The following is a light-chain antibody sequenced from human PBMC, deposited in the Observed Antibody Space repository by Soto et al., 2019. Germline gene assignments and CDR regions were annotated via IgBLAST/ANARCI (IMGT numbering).Light chain of an antibody. V-gene: IGKV2-28*01. CDR3: MQALQTPRT. CDR1: HSLLHSNGYNY. CDR2: LGS. J-gene: IGKJ1*01. Sequence: DIVMTQSPLSLPVAPGEPASISCRSSHSLLHSNGYNYLDWYLQKPGQSPQLLIYLGSNRASGVPDRFSGSGSGTDFTLKISRAAAEDVGVYYCMQALQTPRTFGQGTKVEIK.